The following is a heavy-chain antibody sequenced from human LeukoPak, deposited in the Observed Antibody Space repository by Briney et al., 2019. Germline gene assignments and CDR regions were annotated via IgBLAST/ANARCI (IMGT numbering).Heavy chain of an antibody. J-gene: IGHJ6*02. Sequence: GASVKVSCKASGYSFTGYYIHWVRQAPGQGLEWMGWINSISAGTQYAQKFQGRVTMTSDTSISTAYMELSRLRSDDTGVYYCARGTYDSSRYGMDVWGQGTTVTVSS. CDR2: INSISAGT. CDR1: GYSFTGYY. D-gene: IGHD3-22*01. CDR3: ARGTYDSSRYGMDV. V-gene: IGHV1-2*02.